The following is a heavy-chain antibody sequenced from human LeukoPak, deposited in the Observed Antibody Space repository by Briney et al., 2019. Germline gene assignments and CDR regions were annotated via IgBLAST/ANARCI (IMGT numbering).Heavy chain of an antibody. J-gene: IGHJ4*02. CDR2: INSGGSGT. CDR3: ATSLGPLAEY. D-gene: IGHD7-27*01. Sequence: PGGSLRLSCAASGFAFSSNWMHWVRQTPGKGLVWVSRINSGGSGTSYADSVEGRFTISRDNAKNTLYLQMNSLKGKDTAVYYCATSLGPLAEYWGRGTLVTVSS. CDR1: GFAFSSNW. V-gene: IGHV3-74*01.